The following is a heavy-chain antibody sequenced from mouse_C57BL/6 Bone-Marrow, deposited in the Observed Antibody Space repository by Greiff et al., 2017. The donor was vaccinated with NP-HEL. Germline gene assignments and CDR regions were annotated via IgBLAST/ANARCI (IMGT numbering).Heavy chain of an antibody. Sequence: EVKVEESGGGLVKPGGSLKLSCAASGFTFSNYAMSWVRQTPEKRLEWVASISSGGSTYYPDSVKGRFTISRDNARNILYLQMSSLRSEDTAMYYCATPPYYYGSTYYFDYWGQGTTLTVSS. CDR3: ATPPYYYGSTYYFDY. J-gene: IGHJ2*01. V-gene: IGHV5-6-5*01. D-gene: IGHD1-1*01. CDR1: GFTFSNYA. CDR2: ISSGGST.